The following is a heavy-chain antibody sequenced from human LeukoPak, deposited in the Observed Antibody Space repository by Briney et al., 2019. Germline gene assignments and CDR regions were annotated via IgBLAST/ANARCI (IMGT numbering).Heavy chain of an antibody. CDR3: ARVVTISRDYYYYYMDV. Sequence: IPSETLSLTCVVYGGSFSGYYWSWIRQPPGKGLEWIGEISHSGSTNYNPSLKSRVTISVDTSKNQFSLKLSSVTAADTAVYYCARVVTISRDYYYYYMDVWGKGTTVTISS. CDR2: ISHSGST. V-gene: IGHV4-34*01. D-gene: IGHD3-9*01. J-gene: IGHJ6*03. CDR1: GGSFSGYY.